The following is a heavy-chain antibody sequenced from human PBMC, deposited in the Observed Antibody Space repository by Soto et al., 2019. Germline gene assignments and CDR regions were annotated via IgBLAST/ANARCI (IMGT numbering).Heavy chain of an antibody. Sequence: SETLSLTCTVSGGSISSGDYYWSWIRQPPGKGLEWIGYIYYSGSTYYNPSLKRRVTISVDTSKNQFSLKLSSVTAADPAVYYCAGYYYDSSGRVRHWGQGTLVTVSS. D-gene: IGHD3-22*01. CDR1: GGSISSGDYY. V-gene: IGHV4-30-4*01. CDR3: AGYYYDSSGRVRH. J-gene: IGHJ1*01. CDR2: IYYSGST.